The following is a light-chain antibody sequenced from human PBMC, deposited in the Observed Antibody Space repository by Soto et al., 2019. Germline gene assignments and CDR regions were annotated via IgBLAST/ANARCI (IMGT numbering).Light chain of an antibody. CDR1: QNINSW. CDR2: DAS. Sequence: DIQRTQSPSTLSTSVGDRVSTSGGDSQNINSWLAWYQQKPGKAHKVPIFDASSLKRGVQSRFSGSGSGTEFTLTIRNLQPDDFATYYCQQYDSYSSGPFGQGTKVDI. J-gene: IGKJ1*01. V-gene: IGKV1-5*01. CDR3: QQYDSYSSGP.